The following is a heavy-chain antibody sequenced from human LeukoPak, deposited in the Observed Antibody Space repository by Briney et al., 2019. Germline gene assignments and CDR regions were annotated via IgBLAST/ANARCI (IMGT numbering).Heavy chain of an antibody. D-gene: IGHD3-22*01. CDR2: IYPGDSDT. CDR1: GYSFTNYW. J-gene: IGHJ4*02. Sequence: GESLKISCKGSGYSFTNYWIGWVRQMPGTGLEWMGIIYPGDSDTRYSPSFQGQVTISGDKSISTAYLQWSSLKASDTAMYYCARLSYDSSGSHDYWGQGTLVTVSS. V-gene: IGHV5-51*01. CDR3: ARLSYDSSGSHDY.